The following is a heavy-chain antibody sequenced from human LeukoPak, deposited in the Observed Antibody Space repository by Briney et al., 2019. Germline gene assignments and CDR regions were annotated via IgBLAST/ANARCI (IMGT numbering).Heavy chain of an antibody. Sequence: GGSLRLSCAASGFTFSSYSMNWVRQAPGKGLEWVSSISSSSSYIYYADSVKGRFTISRDNAKNSLYLQMNSLRAEDTAVYYCATDWRGYDPFIDYSGHGTPVTVSS. D-gene: IGHD5-12*01. CDR2: ISSSSSYI. CDR1: GFTFSSYS. CDR3: ATDWRGYDPFIDY. V-gene: IGHV3-21*01. J-gene: IGHJ4*03.